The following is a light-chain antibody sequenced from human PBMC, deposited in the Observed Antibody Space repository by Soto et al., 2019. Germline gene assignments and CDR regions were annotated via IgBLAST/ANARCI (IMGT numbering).Light chain of an antibody. J-gene: IGKJ4*01. Sequence: AIRMTQSPSSFSASTGDRVTITCRASQGISSYLAWYQQKPGKAPKLLIYAASTLQSGVPSSFSGSGSGTDFTLTISCLQSEDFATYYCQQYYIYPLPFGGGTKVDIK. CDR3: QQYYIYPLP. CDR2: AAS. CDR1: QGISSY. V-gene: IGKV1-8*01.